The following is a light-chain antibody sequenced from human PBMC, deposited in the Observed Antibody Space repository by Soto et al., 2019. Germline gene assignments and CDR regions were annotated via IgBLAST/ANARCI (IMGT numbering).Light chain of an antibody. V-gene: IGKV3D-15*01. CDR1: QDVSSN. CDR2: DTS. CDR3: QQYNNRPPIT. J-gene: IGKJ5*01. Sequence: EIVLTQSPATLSSTPGDRATLSCRASQDVSSNLAWYQHKPGQAPRLLIYDTSNRATGIPARFSGTGSGTKFSLTISSLQSEDFAVYYCQQYNNRPPITFGQGTRLEIK.